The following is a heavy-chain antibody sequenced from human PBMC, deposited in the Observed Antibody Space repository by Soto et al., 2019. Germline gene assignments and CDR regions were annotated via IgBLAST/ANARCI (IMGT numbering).Heavy chain of an antibody. CDR1: GFTFSSYG. Sequence: GGSLRLSCAASGFTFSSYGMHWVRQAPGKGLEWVAVISYDGSNKYYADSVKGRLTISRDNSKNTLYLQMNSLRAEDTAVYYCAKTHLAMIVAVPYFDYWGQGTLVTVSS. CDR2: ISYDGSNK. V-gene: IGHV3-30*18. CDR3: AKTHLAMIVAVPYFDY. D-gene: IGHD3-22*01. J-gene: IGHJ4*02.